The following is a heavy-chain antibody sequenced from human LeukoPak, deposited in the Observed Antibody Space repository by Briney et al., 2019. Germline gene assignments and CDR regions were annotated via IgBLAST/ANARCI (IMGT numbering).Heavy chain of an antibody. CDR3: ARDRYCSSTSCPRDYYYMNV. CDR2: IYTSGST. J-gene: IGHJ6*03. V-gene: IGHV4-4*07. D-gene: IGHD2-2*01. Sequence: SETLSLTCTVSGGSISSYYWSWIRQPAGKGLECIGRIYTSGSTNYNPSLKSRVTISVDKSKNQFSLKLSSVTAADTAVYYCARDRYCSSTSCPRDYYYMNVWGKGTTVTVSS. CDR1: GGSISSYY.